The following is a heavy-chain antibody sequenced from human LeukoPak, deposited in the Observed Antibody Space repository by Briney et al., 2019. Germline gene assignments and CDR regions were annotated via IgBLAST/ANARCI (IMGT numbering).Heavy chain of an antibody. Sequence: PGGSLRLSCAASGFTFRSYGIHWVRQAPGKGLEWVTGTWYDGSNKYYTDSVKGRFTISRDNSKSTFHLQMNSLRAEDTAVYYCARVEHWGNWYFDDWGQGTLVTVSS. CDR1: GFTFRSYG. CDR2: TWYDGSNK. CDR3: ARVEHWGNWYFDD. J-gene: IGHJ4*02. V-gene: IGHV3-33*01. D-gene: IGHD1/OR15-1a*01.